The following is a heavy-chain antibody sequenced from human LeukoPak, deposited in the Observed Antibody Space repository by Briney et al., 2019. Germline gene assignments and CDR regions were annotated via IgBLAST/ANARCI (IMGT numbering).Heavy chain of an antibody. CDR2: ISYDGTNK. CDR1: GFSFSRHG. D-gene: IGHD4-23*01. CDR3: AKDHGGFWSNLDS. V-gene: IGHV3-30*18. Sequence: GGSLRLSCAASGFSFSRHGMHWVRQAPGKGLEWMAVISYDGTNKYYADSVKGRFTISRDSSKNTVYLQMNSLRGEDTAVYYCAKDHGGFWSNLDSWGQGTLVTVSS. J-gene: IGHJ4*02.